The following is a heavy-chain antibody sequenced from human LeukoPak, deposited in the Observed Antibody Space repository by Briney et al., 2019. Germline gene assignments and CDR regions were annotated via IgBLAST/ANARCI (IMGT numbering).Heavy chain of an antibody. CDR1: GYSISSGYY. D-gene: IGHD3-22*01. CDR3: ARAQGRGTMIVVGRRDAFDI. Sequence: SETLSLTCAVSGYSISSGYYWGWIRQPPGKGLEWIGSIYHSGSTYYNPSLKSRVTISVDTSRNQFSLKLSSVTAADTAVYYCARAQGRGTMIVVGRRDAFDIWGQGTMVTVSS. J-gene: IGHJ3*02. CDR2: IYHSGST. V-gene: IGHV4-38-2*01.